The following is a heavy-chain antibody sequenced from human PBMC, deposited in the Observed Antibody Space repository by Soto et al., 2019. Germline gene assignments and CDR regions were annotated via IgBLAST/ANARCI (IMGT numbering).Heavy chain of an antibody. Sequence: EVQLLESGGGLVQPGGSLRLSCAASGFTFSSYAMSWVRQAPGKGLEWVSAISGSGGSTYYADSVKGRFTISRDNSKNTLYLQINSLRAEDTAVYYCAKEALGSLLYYYGIDVWGQGTTVTVSS. V-gene: IGHV3-23*01. CDR2: ISGSGGST. D-gene: IGHD3-10*01. J-gene: IGHJ6*02. CDR1: GFTFSSYA. CDR3: AKEALGSLLYYYGIDV.